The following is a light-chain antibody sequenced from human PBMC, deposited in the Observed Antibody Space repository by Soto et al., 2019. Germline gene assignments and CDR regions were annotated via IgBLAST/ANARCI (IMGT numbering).Light chain of an antibody. J-gene: IGKJ5*01. CDR1: QTISTW. CDR2: DAS. Sequence: DIQVTQSPPTLSASVGDRVTITCRASQTISTWMAWYQQKPGKAPKLLVYDASTLQSGVASRFSGSGSGTEFTLIISRLEPEDIAVFYCQQYAESPITFGQGTRLEIK. CDR3: QQYAESPIT. V-gene: IGKV1-5*01.